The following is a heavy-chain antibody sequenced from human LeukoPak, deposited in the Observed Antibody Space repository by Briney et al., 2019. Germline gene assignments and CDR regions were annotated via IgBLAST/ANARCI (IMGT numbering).Heavy chain of an antibody. D-gene: IGHD3-22*01. Sequence: KTSETLSLTCTVSGGSISSYYWSWLRQPPGKGLEWSGYIFYSGSTDYNPSLKSRVTISVDTSKNQFSLKLSSVTAADTAVYYCARVSPKRYYYDSSGSLDPYFDYWGQGTLVTVSS. CDR3: ARVSPKRYYYDSSGSLDPYFDY. V-gene: IGHV4-59*01. CDR1: GGSISSYY. CDR2: IFYSGST. J-gene: IGHJ4*02.